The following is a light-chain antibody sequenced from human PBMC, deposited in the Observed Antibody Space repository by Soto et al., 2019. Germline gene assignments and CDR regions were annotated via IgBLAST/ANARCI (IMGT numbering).Light chain of an antibody. Sequence: QSALTQPRSVSGSPGQSVTISCTRTSSDVGGYNYVSWYQQHPGKAPKLMIYDVSKRPSGVPDRFSGSKSGNTASLTISGLQAEDEADYDGCSYAGSYAYGVFGGGTKLTVL. CDR2: DVS. V-gene: IGLV2-11*01. CDR3: CSYAGSYAYGV. J-gene: IGLJ2*01. CDR1: SSDVGGYNY.